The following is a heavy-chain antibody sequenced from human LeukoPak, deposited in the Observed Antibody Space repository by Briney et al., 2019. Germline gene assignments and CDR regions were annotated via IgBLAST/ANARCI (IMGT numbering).Heavy chain of an antibody. V-gene: IGHV4-59*01. Sequence: SETLSLTCAVYGGSFSGYYWSRIRQPPGKGLEWIGYIYYSGSTNYNPSLKSRVTISVDTSKNQFSLKLSSVTAADTAVYYCAREEVGAFDYWGQGTLVTVSS. CDR3: AREEVGAFDY. CDR1: GGSFSGYY. D-gene: IGHD1-26*01. J-gene: IGHJ4*02. CDR2: IYYSGST.